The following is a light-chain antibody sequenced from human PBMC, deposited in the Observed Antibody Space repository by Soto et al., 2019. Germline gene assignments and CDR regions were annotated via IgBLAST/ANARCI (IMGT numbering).Light chain of an antibody. J-gene: IGKJ4*01. V-gene: IGKV4-1*01. Sequence: DLVMNQSTDSLAVSLGERGTINCKSSQSFLYSSNNKNYLAWYQQKPGQPPKLLIYWASTRESGVPDRFSGSGSGTDFTLTISSLQAEDVAVYYCQQYYSSPLTFGGGTKVDIK. CDR1: QSFLYSSNNKNY. CDR3: QQYYSSPLT. CDR2: WAS.